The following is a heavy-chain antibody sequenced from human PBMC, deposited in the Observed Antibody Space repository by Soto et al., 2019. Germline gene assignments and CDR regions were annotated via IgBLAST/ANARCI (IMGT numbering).Heavy chain of an antibody. V-gene: IGHV4-34*01. D-gene: IGHD3-22*01. CDR3: ARGAWDNSAYYFFDY. Sequence: QVQLQQWGAGLLKPSETLSLTCAVYGGSFSAYYWTWIRQSPGKGLECIGEINLNGYTKYTPSLQGRVTLSVDTTRNQVSLRLTSVTAADAAVYYCARGAWDNSAYYFFDYWGQGTLVTVSS. CDR1: GGSFSAYY. CDR2: INLNGYT. J-gene: IGHJ4*02.